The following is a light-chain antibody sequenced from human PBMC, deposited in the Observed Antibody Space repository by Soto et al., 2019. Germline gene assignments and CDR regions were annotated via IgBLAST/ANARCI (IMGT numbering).Light chain of an antibody. Sequence: DIQMTQSPSSLSASVGDRVTITCRASQSISSYLNWYQQKPGKAPKLLIYAASSLQSGVPSRFSGSGSGTDFTPTISSLQPEDFATYYCQQRATFGPGTKV. CDR3: QQRAT. CDR2: AAS. J-gene: IGKJ3*01. CDR1: QSISSY. V-gene: IGKV1-39*01.